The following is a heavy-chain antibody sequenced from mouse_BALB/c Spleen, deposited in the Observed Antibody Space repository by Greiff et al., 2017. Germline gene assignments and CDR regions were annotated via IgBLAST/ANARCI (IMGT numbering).Heavy chain of an antibody. CDR2: ISYSGST. J-gene: IGHJ2*01. CDR1: GYSITSDYA. V-gene: IGHV3-2*02. D-gene: IGHD1-1*01. CDR3: ARTDYYGSSDY. Sequence: DVKLVESGPGLVKPSQSLSLTCTVTGYSITSDYAWNWIRQFPGNKLEWMGYISYSGSTSYNPSLKSRISITRDTSKNQFFLQLNSVTTEDTATYYCARTDYYGSSDYWGQGTTLTVSS.